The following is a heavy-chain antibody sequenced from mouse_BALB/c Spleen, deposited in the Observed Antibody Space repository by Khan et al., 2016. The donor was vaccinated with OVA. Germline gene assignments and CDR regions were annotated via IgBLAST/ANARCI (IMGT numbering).Heavy chain of an antibody. D-gene: IGHD3-3*01. CDR3: ARDAGRY. CDR1: GYTFTEYT. J-gene: IGHJ4*01. Sequence: VQLKESGPELVKPGASVKISCKTSGYTFTEYTLHWVKQSHGKSLEWIGVINPKNGVTTYNQKFKGKATLTVDKSSSTAYMEFRSLTSEDSAVYDCARDAGRYWGQGTSVTVSS. CDR2: INPKNGVT. V-gene: IGHV1-18*01.